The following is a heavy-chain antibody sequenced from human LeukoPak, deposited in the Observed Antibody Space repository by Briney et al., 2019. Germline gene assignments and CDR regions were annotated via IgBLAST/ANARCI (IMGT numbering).Heavy chain of an antibody. CDR3: ARSIGLTGGGVDV. CDR1: GFTFSDYN. J-gene: IGHJ6*02. D-gene: IGHD3-9*01. Sequence: GGSLRLSCAASGFTFSDYNMNWVRQAPGKGLEWVSYITNGGSTIHHADSVKGRFTISRDNAKKTLYLQMNSLRAEDTVVYYCARSIGLTGGGVDVWGQGTTVTVSS. CDR2: ITNGGSTI. V-gene: IGHV3-11*01.